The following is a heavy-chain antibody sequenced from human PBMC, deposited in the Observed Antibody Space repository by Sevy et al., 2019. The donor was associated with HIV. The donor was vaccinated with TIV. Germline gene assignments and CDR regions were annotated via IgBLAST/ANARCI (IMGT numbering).Heavy chain of an antibody. D-gene: IGHD4-17*01. CDR1: GFTFSTYE. CDR3: ARDLPPSATTVAHFDY. V-gene: IGHV3-48*03. Sequence: GGSLRLPCTASGFTFSTYEMNWVRQAPGKGLEWVSYISNSGNTIYYSDSVKGRFTISRDNAKNSLYLQMNSLRAADTAVYYCARDLPPSATTVAHFDYWGRGTLVTVSS. J-gene: IGHJ4*02. CDR2: ISNSGNTI.